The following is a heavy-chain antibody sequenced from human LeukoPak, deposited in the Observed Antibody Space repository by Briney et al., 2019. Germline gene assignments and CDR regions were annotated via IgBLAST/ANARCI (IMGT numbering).Heavy chain of an antibody. V-gene: IGHV3-23*01. J-gene: IGHJ4*02. Sequence: GGSLRLSCVASGFTFSNYAMSWVRQAPGKGLEWVSVISGSGGSTYYADSVKGRFTISRDNSKNTLYLQMNSLRAEDTAVYYCAKLGILTGHYYFDYWGQGTLLTVSS. CDR3: AKLGILTGHYYFDY. D-gene: IGHD3-9*01. CDR1: GFTFSNYA. CDR2: ISGSGGST.